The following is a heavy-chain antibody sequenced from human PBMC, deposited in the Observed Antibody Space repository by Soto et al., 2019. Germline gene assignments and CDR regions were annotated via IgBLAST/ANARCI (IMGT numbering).Heavy chain of an antibody. J-gene: IGHJ3*02. CDR2: INNDGTST. CDR3: AKGSIAVAGLDDAFDI. D-gene: IGHD6-19*01. V-gene: IGHV3-74*01. Sequence: GGSLRLSCAASGFTFSSQWLHWVRQAPGKGLVWISRINNDGTSTNYADSVKGRFTISRDNSKNTMYLQMNSLRAEDTAVYYCAKGSIAVAGLDDAFDIWGQGTMVTVSS. CDR1: GFTFSSQW.